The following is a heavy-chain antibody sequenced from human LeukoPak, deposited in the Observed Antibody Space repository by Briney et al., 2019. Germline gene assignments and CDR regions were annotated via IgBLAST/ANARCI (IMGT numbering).Heavy chain of an antibody. J-gene: IGHJ4*02. V-gene: IGHV1-69*06. D-gene: IGHD3-22*01. CDR2: IIPIFGTT. CDR1: GGTFNSYA. Sequence: ASVKVSCKASGGTFNSYAISWVRQAPGQGLEWMGGIIPIFGTTNYARKFRGRVTLTADKSTRTAYMELSSLRSEDTAVYYCARVDSSGYFFDYWGQGTLVTVSS. CDR3: ARVDSSGYFFDY.